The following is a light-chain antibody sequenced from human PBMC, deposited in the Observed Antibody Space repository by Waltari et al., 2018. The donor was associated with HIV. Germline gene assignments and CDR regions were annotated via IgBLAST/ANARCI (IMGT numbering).Light chain of an antibody. CDR3: CSYAGSRIHVI. CDR2: EVT. CDR1: FSDVGGYNL. J-gene: IGLJ2*01. V-gene: IGLV2-23*02. Sequence: QSALTQPASVSGSPGQSITISCTGTFSDVGGYNLFSWYQQHPGEAPKLMIYEVTKRPSGISSRFSGSKSGNTASLTSSGLQAEDEANYYGCSYAGSRIHVIFGGGTKLTVL.